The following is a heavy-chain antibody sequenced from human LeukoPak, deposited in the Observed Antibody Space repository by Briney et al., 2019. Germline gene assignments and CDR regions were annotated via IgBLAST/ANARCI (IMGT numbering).Heavy chain of an antibody. V-gene: IGHV3-33*05. J-gene: IGHJ4*02. CDR3: ARFTGGDSSGYYES. CDR2: IAYDGSRQ. Sequence: GGSLRLSCAASGFTFSRHGMHWVRLAPGKGLEWVAFIAYDGSRQTYADSVKGRFSISRDNSKNMVWLQMNSVRAEDTAVYCCARFTGGDSSGYYESWGQGTLVTVSS. D-gene: IGHD3-22*01. CDR1: GFTFSRHG.